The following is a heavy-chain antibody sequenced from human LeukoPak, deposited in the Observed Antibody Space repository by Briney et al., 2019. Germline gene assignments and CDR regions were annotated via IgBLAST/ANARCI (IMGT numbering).Heavy chain of an antibody. J-gene: IGHJ6*03. V-gene: IGHV1-46*01. CDR1: GYTFTSYY. D-gene: IGHD2-2*01. CDR2: INPSGGNT. Sequence: ASVKVSCKASGYTFTSYYMHWVRQAPGQGLEWMGIINPSGGNTNYAQKFQGRVTMTRDMSTSTVYMELSSLRSEDTALYYCARAHRYCTSTNCYYYMDVWGKGTTVTISS. CDR3: ARAHRYCTSTNCYYYMDV.